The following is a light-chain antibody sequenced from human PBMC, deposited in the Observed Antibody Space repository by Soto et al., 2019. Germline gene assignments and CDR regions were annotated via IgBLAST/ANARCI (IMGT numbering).Light chain of an antibody. Sequence: EIVLTQSPGTLSLSPGEGATLSCRASQSVSSYLGWYQQKLGQAPRLLIYGASSRATGIPDRFSGSGSGTEFTLTISRLEPEDFAVYYCQQYGSSRGTFGGGTKVEIK. CDR1: QSVSSY. J-gene: IGKJ4*01. CDR3: QQYGSSRGT. V-gene: IGKV3-20*01. CDR2: GAS.